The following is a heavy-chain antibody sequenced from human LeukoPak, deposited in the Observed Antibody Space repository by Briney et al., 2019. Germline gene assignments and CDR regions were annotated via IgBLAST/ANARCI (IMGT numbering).Heavy chain of an antibody. Sequence: GGSLRLSCAASGFTFSSYWMSWVRQAPGKGLEWVANIKQDGSEKYYVDSVKGRFTISRGNAKNSLYLQMNSLRAEDTAVYYCARVTYYDILTGLGYWGQGTLVTVSS. CDR2: IKQDGSEK. J-gene: IGHJ4*02. V-gene: IGHV3-7*01. CDR1: GFTFSSYW. D-gene: IGHD3-9*01. CDR3: ARVTYYDILTGLGY.